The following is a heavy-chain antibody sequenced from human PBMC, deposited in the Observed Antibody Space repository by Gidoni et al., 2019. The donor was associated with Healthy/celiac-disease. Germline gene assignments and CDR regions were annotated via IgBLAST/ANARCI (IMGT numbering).Heavy chain of an antibody. Sequence: EVQLVESGGDLVKPGGSLRLSCAASGFTFSNAWMSWVRQAPGKGLEWVGRIKSKTDGGTTDYAAPVKGRFTISRDDSKNTLYLQMNSLKTEDTAVYYCTYQQFLRFLEWLPNPSDYYYYYMDVWGKGTTVTVSS. CDR1: GFTFSNAW. CDR3: TYQQFLRFLEWLPNPSDYYYYYMDV. CDR2: IKSKTDGGTT. V-gene: IGHV3-15*01. J-gene: IGHJ6*03. D-gene: IGHD3-3*01.